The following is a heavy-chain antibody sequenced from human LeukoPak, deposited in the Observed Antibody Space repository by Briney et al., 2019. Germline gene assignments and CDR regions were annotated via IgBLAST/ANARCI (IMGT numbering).Heavy chain of an antibody. CDR2: IFHSGST. V-gene: IGHV4-4*02. CDR1: GASIIGRKW. Sequence: SETLSLTCTVSGASIIGRKWWNWVRLSPGKGMEWIGEIFHSGSTHYNPSLKSQVTISVDTSKNQFSLILTSVTDADTAVYYCARVSSYYDILTGYYTLYYFDYWGQGTLVTVSS. CDR3: ARVSSYYDILTGYYTLYYFDY. D-gene: IGHD3-9*01. J-gene: IGHJ4*02.